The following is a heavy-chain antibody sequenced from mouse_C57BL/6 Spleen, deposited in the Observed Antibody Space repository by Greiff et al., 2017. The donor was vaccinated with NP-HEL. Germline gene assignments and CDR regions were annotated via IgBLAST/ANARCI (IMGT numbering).Heavy chain of an antibody. CDR2: INPSSGYT. J-gene: IGHJ1*03. Sequence: VHLVESGAELAKPGASVKLSCKASGYNFTGYWMHWVKQRPGQGLEWIGYINPSSGYTKYNQKFKDKATLTADKSSSTAYMQLSSLTYEDAAVYYSARYLREGYFDVWGTGTTVTVSS. D-gene: IGHD5-1*01. V-gene: IGHV1-7*01. CDR3: ARYLREGYFDV. CDR1: GYNFTGYW.